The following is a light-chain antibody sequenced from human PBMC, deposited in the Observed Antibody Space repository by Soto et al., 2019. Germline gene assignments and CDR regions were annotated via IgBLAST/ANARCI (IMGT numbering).Light chain of an antibody. CDR2: GAS. J-gene: IGKJ3*01. CDR3: QQYGSTPFT. CDR1: QSVSSNY. V-gene: IGKV3-20*01. Sequence: EIVVTQSPGTLSLSPGERATLSCRASQSVSSNYLAWYQQKPGQAPRLLIYGASSRASDIPDRISGSGSGTDFTLIISRLEPEDFAMYYCQQYGSTPFTFGPGTKVDVK.